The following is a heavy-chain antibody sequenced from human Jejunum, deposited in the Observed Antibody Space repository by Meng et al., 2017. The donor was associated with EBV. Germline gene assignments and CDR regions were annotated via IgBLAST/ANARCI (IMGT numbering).Heavy chain of an antibody. CDR2: MSPDNGDT. Sequence: VQLGESVGEVKKPVAPVKVACKASGYTFTTNHINWGRQTTGQGLEYMGWMSPDNGDTGYAQNFQGRLTMTRDTSISTAYMELSSLTSDDTAVYYCARGDGYNLYWGQGTLVTVSS. CDR1: GYTFTTNH. CDR3: ARGDGYNLY. V-gene: IGHV1-8*01. D-gene: IGHD5-24*01. J-gene: IGHJ4*02.